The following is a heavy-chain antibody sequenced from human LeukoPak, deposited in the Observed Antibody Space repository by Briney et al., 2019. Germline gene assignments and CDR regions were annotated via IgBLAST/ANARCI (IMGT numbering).Heavy chain of an antibody. CDR2: IYHSAST. CDR3: ARSQIPYSSGWQSVLDY. J-gene: IGHJ4*02. Sequence: SETLSLTCTVSGYSISSGYYWGWIRQPPGKGLEWIGSIYHSASTYYNPSLKSRVTISVDTSKNQFSLKLSSVTAADTAVYYCARSQIPYSSGWQSVLDYWGQGTLVTVSS. CDR1: GYSISSGYY. D-gene: IGHD6-19*01. V-gene: IGHV4-38-2*02.